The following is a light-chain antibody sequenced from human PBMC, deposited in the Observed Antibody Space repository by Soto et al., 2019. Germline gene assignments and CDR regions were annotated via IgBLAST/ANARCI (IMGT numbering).Light chain of an antibody. CDR1: SSNIGSNA. CDR3: AAWDDSLNGHV. CDR2: RNN. Sequence: QSVLTQPPSASGTPGQRVTISCSGSSSNIGSNAVNWYQQLPGTAPKLLIYRNNQRPSGVPDRFSGSKSGTSASLAISGLQFEDESDYYCAAWDDSLNGHVFGTGTKLTVL. J-gene: IGLJ1*01. V-gene: IGLV1-44*01.